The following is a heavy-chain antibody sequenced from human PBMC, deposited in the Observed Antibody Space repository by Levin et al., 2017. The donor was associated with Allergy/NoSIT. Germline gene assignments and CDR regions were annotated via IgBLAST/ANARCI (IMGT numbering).Heavy chain of an antibody. J-gene: IGHJ4*02. V-gene: IGHV4-34*01. CDR3: ARDYDGSGDHFDY. Sequence: SETLSLTCAVYGGSFSGYYWSWIRQPPGKGLEWIGEINHSGSTNYNPSLKSRVTISVDTSKNQFSLKLSSVTAADTAVYYCARDYDGSGDHFDYWGQGTLVTVSS. CDR2: INHSGST. D-gene: IGHD3-10*01. CDR1: GGSFSGYY.